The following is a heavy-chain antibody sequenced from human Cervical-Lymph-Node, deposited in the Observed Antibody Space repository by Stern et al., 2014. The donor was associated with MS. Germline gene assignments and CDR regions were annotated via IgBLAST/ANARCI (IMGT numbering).Heavy chain of an antibody. CDR2: IYYRGST. CDR1: GGSISSSLYY. D-gene: IGHD2-2*01. Sequence: QMHLVQSGPRLVKPSQTLSLTCTVSGGSISSSLYYWSWIRQHPAEGLEWIGYIYYRGSTYYNPSLKSRVTISVDTSNNQFSLKLSSVTVADTAVYYCARRSSTRAFDIWGQGTMVTVSS. J-gene: IGHJ3*02. V-gene: IGHV4-31*03. CDR3: ARRSSTRAFDI.